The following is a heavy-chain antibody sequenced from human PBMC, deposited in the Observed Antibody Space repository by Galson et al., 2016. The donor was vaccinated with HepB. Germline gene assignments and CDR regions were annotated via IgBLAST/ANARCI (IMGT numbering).Heavy chain of an antibody. CDR2: ISSRSKHM. D-gene: IGHD3-16*02. CDR3: ARNLNVITSGGVIVTDAFDN. J-gene: IGHJ3*02. CDR1: GFSFNTYT. Sequence: SLRLSCAASGFSFNTYTMNWVRQAPGKGLEWVSSISSRSKHMYYADSLKGRFTISRDNTKNSLFLLMNSLRAEDTAVYYCARNLNVITSGGVIVTDAFDNWGQGTMVTVSS. V-gene: IGHV3-21*01.